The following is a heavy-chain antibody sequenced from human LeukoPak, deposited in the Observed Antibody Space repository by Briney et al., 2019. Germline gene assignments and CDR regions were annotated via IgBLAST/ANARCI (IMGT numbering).Heavy chain of an antibody. J-gene: IGHJ6*02. CDR2: ISSSSSYI. D-gene: IGHD6-19*01. CDR3: AREWFLQGLVSGMDV. V-gene: IGHV3-21*01. CDR1: GFTFSGYS. Sequence: GGSLRLSFAASGFTFSGYSMNWVRQAPGKGLEWGSSISSSSSYIYYADSVKGRFTISRDNAKNSLYMQMNSLRAEDTAVYYCAREWFLQGLVSGMDVWGQGTTVTVSS.